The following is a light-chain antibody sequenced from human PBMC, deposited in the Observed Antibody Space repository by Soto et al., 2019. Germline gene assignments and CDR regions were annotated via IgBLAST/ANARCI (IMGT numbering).Light chain of an antibody. CDR1: SSNIGAGYD. J-gene: IGLJ2*01. Sequence: QSALTQPPSVSGAPGQRATISCTGSSSNIGAGYDVHWYQQLPGTAPKLLIYGNSNRPSGVPDRFSGSKSGTSAPLAITGLQAEDEADYYCQSYDSSLSGSVVFGGGTKVTVL. CDR2: GNS. CDR3: QSYDSSLSGSVV. V-gene: IGLV1-40*01.